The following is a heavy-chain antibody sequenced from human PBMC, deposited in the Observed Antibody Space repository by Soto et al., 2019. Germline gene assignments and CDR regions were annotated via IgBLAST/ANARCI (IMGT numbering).Heavy chain of an antibody. Sequence: LSHNCTVYGGSSSSASCHWSCICQPPGKGLEWIGYIYYSGSTYYNPSLKSRVTISVDRSKNQFSLKLSSVTAADTAVYYCARAGDSSGPVALGYWGQGTLVTVS. CDR3: ARAGDSSGPVALGY. D-gene: IGHD6-19*01. J-gene: IGHJ4*02. CDR2: IYYSGST. V-gene: IGHV4-30-4*01. CDR1: GGSSSSASCH.